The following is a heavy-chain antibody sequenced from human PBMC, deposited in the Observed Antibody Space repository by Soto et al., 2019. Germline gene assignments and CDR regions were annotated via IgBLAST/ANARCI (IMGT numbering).Heavy chain of an antibody. D-gene: IGHD6-13*01. CDR3: AREVAAAGTEYNYYYMDV. J-gene: IGHJ6*03. Sequence: SQTLSLTCAISGDSVSSNSAAWNWIRQSPSRGLEWLGRTYYRSKWYNDYAVSVKSRITINPDTSKNQFSLQLNSVTPEDTAVYYCAREVAAAGTEYNYYYMDVWGKGTTVTVSS. CDR2: TYYRSKWYN. V-gene: IGHV6-1*01. CDR1: GDSVSSNSAA.